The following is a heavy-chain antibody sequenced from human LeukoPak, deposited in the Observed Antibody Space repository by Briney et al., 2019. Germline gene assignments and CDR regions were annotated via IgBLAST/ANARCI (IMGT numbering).Heavy chain of an antibody. CDR1: GYSISSGYY. J-gene: IGHJ4*02. D-gene: IGHD2/OR15-2a*01. Sequence: PSETLSLTCTVSGYSISSGYYWGWIRQPPGKGLEWIGSIYHSGSTYYNPSLKSRVTISVDTSKNQFSLKLSSVTAADTAVYYCARVGAIYAYFDYWGQGTLVTVSS. V-gene: IGHV4-38-2*02. CDR3: ARVGAIYAYFDY. CDR2: IYHSGST.